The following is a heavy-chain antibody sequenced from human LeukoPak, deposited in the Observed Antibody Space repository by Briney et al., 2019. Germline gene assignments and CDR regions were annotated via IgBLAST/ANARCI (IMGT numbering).Heavy chain of an antibody. V-gene: IGHV4-4*07. CDR1: GGSIIDYY. D-gene: IGHD3-10*01. Sequence: SETLSLTCTVSGGSIIDYYWSWIRQSAGKGLEWIGRIYTSGSTNYNPSLKSRVTMSVDTSKNQFSLRLTSVTAADTAVYYCARDRNYGSGNLFDYWGQGTLVTVPS. J-gene: IGHJ4*02. CDR3: ARDRNYGSGNLFDY. CDR2: IYTSGST.